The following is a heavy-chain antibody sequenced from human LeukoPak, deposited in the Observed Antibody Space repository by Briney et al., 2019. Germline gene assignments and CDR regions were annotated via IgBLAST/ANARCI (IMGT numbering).Heavy chain of an antibody. D-gene: IGHD3-3*01. J-gene: IGHJ5*02. V-gene: IGHV1-18*01. CDR3: ARTPNYDFWSGYHNWFDP. CDR2: ISAYNGNT. Sequence: GASVKVSCKASGGTFSSYAISWVRQAPGQGLEWMGWISAYNGNTNYAQKLQGRVTMTTDTSTSTAYMELRSLRSDGTAVYYCARTPNYDFWSGYHNWFDPWGQGTLVTVSS. CDR1: GGTFSSYA.